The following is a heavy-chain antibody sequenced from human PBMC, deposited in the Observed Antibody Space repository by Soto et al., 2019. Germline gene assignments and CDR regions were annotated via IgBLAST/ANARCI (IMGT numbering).Heavy chain of an antibody. Sequence: GESLKISCKGSGYSFTSYWIGWVRPMPGKGLEWMGIIYPGDSDTRYSPSFQGQVTISADKSISTAYLQWSSLKASDTAMYYCARQEKFWSGPDDYYMDVWGKGTTVTVSS. D-gene: IGHD3-3*01. CDR1: GYSFTSYW. V-gene: IGHV5-51*01. CDR3: ARQEKFWSGPDDYYMDV. J-gene: IGHJ6*03. CDR2: IYPGDSDT.